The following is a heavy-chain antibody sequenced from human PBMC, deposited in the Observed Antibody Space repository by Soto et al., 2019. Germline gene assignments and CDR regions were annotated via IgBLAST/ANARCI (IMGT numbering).Heavy chain of an antibody. J-gene: IGHJ6*02. D-gene: IGHD6-13*01. V-gene: IGHV3-7*01. CDR1: GFTFSSYW. CDR2: IKQDGSEK. Sequence: EVQLVESGGGLVQPGGSLRLSCAASGFTFSSYWMGWFRQAPVKGLERVGNIKQDGSEKNYVDFVEGRFTISRDNAENSLYLQMNSLRAEDTAVYYCARIASAGRGWDVWGQGTTVVVSS. CDR3: ARIASAGRGWDV.